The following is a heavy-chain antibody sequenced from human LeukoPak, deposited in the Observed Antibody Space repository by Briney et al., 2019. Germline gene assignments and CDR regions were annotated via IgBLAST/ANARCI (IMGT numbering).Heavy chain of an antibody. V-gene: IGHV4-34*01. Sequence: SETLSLTCAVYGGSFSGYYWSWIRQPPGKGLEWIGEINHSGSTNYNPSLKSRVTISVDTSKNQFSLKLSSVTAADTAVYYCARGRRGYYYDSSGYHKPFDYWGQGTLVTVSS. J-gene: IGHJ4*02. CDR2: INHSGST. D-gene: IGHD3-22*01. CDR3: ARGRRGYYYDSSGYHKPFDY. CDR1: GGSFSGYY.